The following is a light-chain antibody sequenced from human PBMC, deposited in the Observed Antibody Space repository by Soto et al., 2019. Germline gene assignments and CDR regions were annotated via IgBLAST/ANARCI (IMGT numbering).Light chain of an antibody. CDR1: QSISSW. CDR3: LLHYTFLWT. CDR2: DGS. J-gene: IGKJ1*01. Sequence: DIQMTQSPSSLSASVGDRVTISCRASQSISSWLAWYQQKPGKAPKLLIYDGSSFESGVPSRFSGSGSGTEFTLTISSLQPEDFTTYYCLLHYTFLWTFGQGGIVDIK. V-gene: IGKV1-5*01.